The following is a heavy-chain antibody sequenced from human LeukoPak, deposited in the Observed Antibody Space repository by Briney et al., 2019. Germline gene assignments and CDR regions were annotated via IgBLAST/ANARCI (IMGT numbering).Heavy chain of an antibody. CDR1: GGSISSGSYY. CDR2: IYNSGST. Sequence: SETPSLTCTVSGGSISSGSYYWSWIRQPAGKGLEWIGRIYNSGSTNYNPSPKSRVTISVDTSKNQFSLKLSSVTAADTAVYYCARGYDLWSGYLDYWGQGTLVTVSS. J-gene: IGHJ4*02. V-gene: IGHV4-61*02. CDR3: ARGYDLWSGYLDY. D-gene: IGHD3-3*01.